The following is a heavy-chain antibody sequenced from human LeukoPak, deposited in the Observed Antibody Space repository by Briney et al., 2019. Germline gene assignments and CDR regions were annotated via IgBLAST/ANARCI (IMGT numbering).Heavy chain of an antibody. Sequence: GASVKVSCKASGGTFSSYAISWVRQAPGQGLEWMGGIIPKTGTANYPQKFQGRVTITTDESTSTAYMELSSPRSDDTAVYYCAREAQFFLGFDPWGQGTLITVSS. CDR3: AREAQFFLGFDP. CDR1: GGTFSSYA. J-gene: IGHJ5*02. D-gene: IGHD3-3*01. CDR2: IIPKTGTA. V-gene: IGHV1-69*05.